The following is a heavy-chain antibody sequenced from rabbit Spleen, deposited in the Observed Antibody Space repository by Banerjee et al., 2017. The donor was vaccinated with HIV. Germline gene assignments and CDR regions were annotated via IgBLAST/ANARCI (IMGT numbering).Heavy chain of an antibody. V-gene: IGHV1S45*01. J-gene: IGHJ3*01. CDR1: GFDLSSSYW. CDR2: IGAGSSGSA. Sequence: EESGGGLVKPEGSLTLTCKASGFDLSSSYWICWVRQAPGKGPEWIACIGAGSSGSAYYPNWAKGRFTISKTSSTTVTLQMTSLTAADTATYFCARDLTDAIGWNFGWWGQGTLVTVS. CDR3: ARDLTDAIGWNFGW. D-gene: IGHD4-1*01.